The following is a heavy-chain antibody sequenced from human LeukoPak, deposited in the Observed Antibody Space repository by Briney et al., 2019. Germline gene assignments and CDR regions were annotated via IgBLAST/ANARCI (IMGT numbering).Heavy chain of an antibody. V-gene: IGHV4-30-2*01. CDR1: GVSISSGGYS. J-gene: IGHJ5*02. D-gene: IGHD2-2*01. CDR2: IYHSGST. CDR3: ARSKAHLSTSWYGTWFDP. Sequence: PSETLSLTCTVSGVSISSGGYSWSWIRQPPGKGLEWIGYIYHSGSTYYNPSLKSRVTISVDTSKNQLSLKLSSVTAADTAVYYCARSKAHLSTSWYGTWFDPWGQGTLVAVSS.